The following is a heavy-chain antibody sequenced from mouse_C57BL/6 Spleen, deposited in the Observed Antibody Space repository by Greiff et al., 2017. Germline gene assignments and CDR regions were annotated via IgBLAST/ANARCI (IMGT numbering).Heavy chain of an antibody. J-gene: IGHJ3*01. D-gene: IGHD2-5*01. CDR3: ASYSN. Sequence: EVQLQQSGPELVKPGASVKISCKASGYSFTGYYMNWVKQSPEKSLEWIGEINPSTGGTTYNQKFKAKATLTVDKSSSTAYMQLKSLTSEDSAVYYCASYSNWGQGTLVTVSA. CDR2: INPSTGGT. V-gene: IGHV1-42*01. CDR1: GYSFTGYY.